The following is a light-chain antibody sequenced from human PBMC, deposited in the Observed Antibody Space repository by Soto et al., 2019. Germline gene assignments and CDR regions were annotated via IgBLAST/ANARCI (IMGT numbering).Light chain of an antibody. V-gene: IGKV4-1*01. CDR2: WAS. J-gene: IGKJ1*01. CDR1: RNVLYSSNNKNY. CDR3: HQYHILPWT. Sequence: DIVMTQSPDSLAVSLGDRATINCKSSRNVLYSSNNKNYLAWYQQKPGQPTKLLIYWASTRESGVPDRFSGSGSGTDFTLTISSLQAEDVAVYYCHQYHILPWTFGQGTKVEIK.